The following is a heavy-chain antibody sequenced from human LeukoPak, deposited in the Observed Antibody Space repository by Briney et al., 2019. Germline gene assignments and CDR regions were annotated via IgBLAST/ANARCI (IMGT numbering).Heavy chain of an antibody. V-gene: IGHV1-69*06. CDR1: GYTFTGYY. Sequence: SVKVSCKASGYTFTGYYMHWVRQAPGQGLEWMGGIIPIFGTANYGQKFQGRVTITADKSTSTAYMELSSLRSEDTAMYYCARDPPSKYFDDRSGYFSGPDAFDIWGQGTMVTVSS. D-gene: IGHD3-22*01. CDR2: IIPIFGTA. CDR3: ARDPPSKYFDDRSGYFSGPDAFDI. J-gene: IGHJ3*02.